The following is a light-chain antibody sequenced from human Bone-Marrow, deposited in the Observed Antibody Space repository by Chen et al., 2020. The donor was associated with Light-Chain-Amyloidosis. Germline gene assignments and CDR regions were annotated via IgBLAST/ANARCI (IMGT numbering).Light chain of an antibody. CDR1: QSVGGD. CDR2: GAS. Sequence: EVVMTQSQATLSVSPGERATLSCRASQSVGGDVAWYQQKPGQAPRLLIYGASTRATGIPVRFSGSGSRTEFTLNISSLQSEDFAVYYCQQYNNWPLTFGGGTKVEIK. V-gene: IGKV3-15*01. CDR3: QQYNNWPLT. J-gene: IGKJ4*01.